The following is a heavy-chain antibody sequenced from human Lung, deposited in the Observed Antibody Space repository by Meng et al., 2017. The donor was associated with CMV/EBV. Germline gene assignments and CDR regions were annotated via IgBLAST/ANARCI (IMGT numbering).Heavy chain of an antibody. CDR1: GFTFDDYA. D-gene: IGHD6-13*01. J-gene: IGHJ6*02. V-gene: IGHV3-9*01. CDR2: ISWNHGNI. CDR3: AKDMIAATGVGHRYYYYAMDV. Sequence: GGSXRLXXVASGFTFDDYAMHWVRQAPGKGLEWVSGISWNHGNIAYADSVKGRFTISRDNRKNSLYLQMNSLRPEDTAVYYCAKDMIAATGVGHRYYYYAMDVWGQGXTVTVSS.